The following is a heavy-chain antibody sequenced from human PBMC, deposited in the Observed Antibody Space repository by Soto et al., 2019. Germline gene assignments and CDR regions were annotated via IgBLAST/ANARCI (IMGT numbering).Heavy chain of an antibody. Sequence: EVQLVESGGGLVQPGGSLRLSCAASGFTVSGNYMSWVRQAPGKGLEWVSAIYSDGATYYADSVKGRFTISRDHFRNTLYLQMNNLRAEDTAVYYCATPRGNLDYWGRGTLVTVSA. CDR2: IYSDGAT. J-gene: IGHJ4*02. V-gene: IGHV3-66*01. CDR3: ATPRGNLDY. D-gene: IGHD3-10*01. CDR1: GFTVSGNY.